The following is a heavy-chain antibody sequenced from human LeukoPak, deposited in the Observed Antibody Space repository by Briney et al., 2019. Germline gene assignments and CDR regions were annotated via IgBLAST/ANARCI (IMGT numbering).Heavy chain of an antibody. Sequence: GGSLRLSCAASGFTFSSYAMHWVRQAPGKGLEYVSAISSNGGSTYYANSVKGRFTISRDNSKNTLYLQMGSLRAEDMAVYYCAGAENPGIAVADKYYFDYWGQGTLVTVSS. V-gene: IGHV3-64*01. CDR2: ISSNGGST. CDR3: AGAENPGIAVADKYYFDY. D-gene: IGHD6-19*01. J-gene: IGHJ4*02. CDR1: GFTFSSYA.